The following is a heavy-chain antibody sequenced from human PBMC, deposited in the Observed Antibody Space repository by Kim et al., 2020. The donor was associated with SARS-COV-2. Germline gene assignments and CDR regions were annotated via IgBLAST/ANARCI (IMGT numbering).Heavy chain of an antibody. CDR2: ISGTSTNK. V-gene: IGHV3-23*01. J-gene: IGHJ5*01. CDR1: GFSFRTSA. D-gene: IGHD2-15*01. Sequence: GGSLRLSCTTSGFSFRTSAMSWVRQAPGKGLEWVSVISGTSTNKDYADSVKGRFIISRDNSRDTVFLQMNNLRAEVTALYFCAKNPHPVVAANWFDSWGQGTLVVVSS. CDR3: AKNPHPVVAANWFDS.